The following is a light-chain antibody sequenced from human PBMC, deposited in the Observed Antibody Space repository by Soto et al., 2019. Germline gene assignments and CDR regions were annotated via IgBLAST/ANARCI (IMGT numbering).Light chain of an antibody. V-gene: IGKV3-20*01. CDR2: GAS. CDR1: QSVGSSF. CDR3: QQHTSSPPAYT. Sequence: ETVLTQSPGTLSLSPGERATLSCRASQSVGSSFLAWYQQKPGQPPRLLIYGASSRASGIPDRVSGSGSGTDLTRTISSREPEDFAVYYCQQHTSSPPAYTFGQGTKLEIQ. J-gene: IGKJ2*01.